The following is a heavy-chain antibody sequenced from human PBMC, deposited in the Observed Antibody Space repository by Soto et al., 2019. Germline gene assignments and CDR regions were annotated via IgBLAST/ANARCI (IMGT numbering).Heavy chain of an antibody. CDR1: GYTFTSYG. CDR3: AREVRDTFAH. J-gene: IGHJ4*02. D-gene: IGHD2-21*01. Sequence: QVQLVQSGAEVKKPGASVKVSCKASGYTFTSYGISWVRQAPGQGLEWMGWISAYNGNTNYAQKLQGRVTMTTDTPTGTAYMGRRSRSSDDTAVYYCAREVRDTFAHRGQGTLVTASS. CDR2: ISAYNGNT. V-gene: IGHV1-18*01.